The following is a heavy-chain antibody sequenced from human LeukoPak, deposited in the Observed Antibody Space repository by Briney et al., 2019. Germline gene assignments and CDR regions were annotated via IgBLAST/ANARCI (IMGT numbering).Heavy chain of an antibody. Sequence: SETLSLTCTVSGGSISSSSYYWGWIRQPPGKGLEWIGSIYYSGSTYYNPSLKSRVTISVDTSKNQFSLKLSSVTAADTAVYYCARGSQDYYTAMRGARAYYFDYWGQGTLVTVSS. CDR1: GGSISSSSYY. D-gene: IGHD5-18*01. CDR3: ARGSQDYYTAMRGARAYYFDY. CDR2: IYYSGST. J-gene: IGHJ4*02. V-gene: IGHV4-39*07.